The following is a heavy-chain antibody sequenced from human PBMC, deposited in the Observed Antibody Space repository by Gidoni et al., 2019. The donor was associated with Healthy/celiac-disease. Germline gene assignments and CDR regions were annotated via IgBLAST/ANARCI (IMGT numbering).Heavy chain of an antibody. Sequence: EVQLLESGGGLVQPGGSLRLSCAASGFTFSSYAMSWVRQAPGKGLEWVSAISGSGGSTYYADSVKGRFTISRDNSKNTLYLQMNSLRAEDTAVYYCAKDQGEFGIPGVVIMGSRLGYWGQGTLVTVSS. CDR2: ISGSGGST. CDR1: GFTFSSYA. D-gene: IGHD3-3*01. J-gene: IGHJ4*02. V-gene: IGHV3-23*01. CDR3: AKDQGEFGIPGVVIMGSRLGY.